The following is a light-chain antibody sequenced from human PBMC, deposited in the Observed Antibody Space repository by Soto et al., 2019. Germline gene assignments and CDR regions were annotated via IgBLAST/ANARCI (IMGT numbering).Light chain of an antibody. Sequence: QSVLTQPPSASGTPGQRVTISCSGGSSNIGSKTVNWYQQLPGTAPKVLIYSDNQRPSGVPDRFSGSRSGTSASLAISGLQSEDEADYWCAAWGDSLNAWVFGGGTKLTVL. V-gene: IGLV1-44*01. CDR1: SSNIGSKT. CDR3: AAWGDSLNAWV. J-gene: IGLJ3*02. CDR2: SDN.